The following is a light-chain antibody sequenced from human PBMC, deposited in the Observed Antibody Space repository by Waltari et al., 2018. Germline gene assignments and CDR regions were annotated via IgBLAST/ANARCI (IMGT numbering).Light chain of an antibody. J-gene: IGKJ4*01. V-gene: IGKV1-17*01. CDR3: LQFDTKPFT. CDR2: TTS. CDR1: QDIANY. Sequence: DTQMTQSPSSLSGSVGDRVTITCRASQDIANYLSWYQQKPGEHLKRLIYTTSILESGVPVRFRGSGSGTEFTLTISSLQPEDFATYYCLQFDTKPFTFGGGTKVEFK.